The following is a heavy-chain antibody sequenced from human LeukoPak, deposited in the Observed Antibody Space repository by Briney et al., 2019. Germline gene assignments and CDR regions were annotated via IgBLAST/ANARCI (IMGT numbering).Heavy chain of an antibody. CDR2: IKQVGGVK. D-gene: IGHD1-1*01. J-gene: IGHJ4*02. CDR3: ARVSRHNFGSFDY. Sequence: GGSRRLSCVASGFTFRNYWMSWVRQAPGKGLEWVANIKQVGGVKYYVDSVKGRFTISRDNAKNSLYLQVNSLRAEDTAVYYCARVSRHNFGSFDYWGQGTLVTVSS. V-gene: IGHV3-7*01. CDR1: GFTFRNYW.